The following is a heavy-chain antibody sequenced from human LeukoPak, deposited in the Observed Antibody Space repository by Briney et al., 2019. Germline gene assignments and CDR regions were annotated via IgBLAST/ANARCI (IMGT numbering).Heavy chain of an antibody. Sequence: GGSLRLSCAASGITFSNYAMSWVRQAPGKGLEWVSAISGSGGSTYYADSVKGRFTISRDNSKNTLYLQMNSLRAEDTAVYYCAKDHSYYDFWSGYYNVPWFDPWGQGTLVTVSS. CDR3: AKDHSYYDFWSGYYNVPWFDP. D-gene: IGHD3-3*01. V-gene: IGHV3-23*01. J-gene: IGHJ5*02. CDR2: ISGSGGST. CDR1: GITFSNYA.